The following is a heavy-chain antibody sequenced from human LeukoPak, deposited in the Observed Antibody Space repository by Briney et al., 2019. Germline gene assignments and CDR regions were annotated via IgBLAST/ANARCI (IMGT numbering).Heavy chain of an antibody. V-gene: IGHV4-38-2*02. D-gene: IGHD3-9*01. Sequence: SETLSLTCTVSGYSISSGYYWGWIRPPPGKGLEWIGSIYHSGSTYYNPSLKSRVTISVDTSKNQFSLKLSSVTAADTAVYYCARGRYDILTGYYRYYFDYWGQGTLVTVSS. J-gene: IGHJ4*02. CDR2: IYHSGST. CDR1: GYSISSGYY. CDR3: ARGRYDILTGYYRYYFDY.